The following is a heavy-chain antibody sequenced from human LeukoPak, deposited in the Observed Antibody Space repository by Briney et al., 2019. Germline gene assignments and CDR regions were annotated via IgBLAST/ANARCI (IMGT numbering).Heavy chain of an antibody. CDR2: ISGSGSST. D-gene: IGHD1-1*01. Sequence: GGSLRLSCAASGFTFSSYAMSWVRQAPGKGLEWVSAISGSGSSTYYADSVRGRFTISRDNSKNTLYLQMSSLRAEDTALYYCAKDHPNGYLYYFDYWGQGTLVTVSS. J-gene: IGHJ4*02. CDR1: GFTFSSYA. CDR3: AKDHPNGYLYYFDY. V-gene: IGHV3-23*01.